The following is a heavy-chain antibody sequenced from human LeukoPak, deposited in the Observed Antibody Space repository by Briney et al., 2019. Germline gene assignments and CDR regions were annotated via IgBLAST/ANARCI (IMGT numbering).Heavy chain of an antibody. D-gene: IGHD3-10*01. Sequence: PGGSLRLPCAASGFTFSDYWMSWVRQAPGKGLEWVANIKYHGSDEHYVDSVRGRFTISRDNAKNPLFLQMNSLRAEDTAVYYCARIGGSGTYWDYWGQGTLVTVSS. J-gene: IGHJ4*02. CDR3: ARIGGSGTYWDY. V-gene: IGHV3-7*01. CDR1: GFTFSDYW. CDR2: IKYHGSDE.